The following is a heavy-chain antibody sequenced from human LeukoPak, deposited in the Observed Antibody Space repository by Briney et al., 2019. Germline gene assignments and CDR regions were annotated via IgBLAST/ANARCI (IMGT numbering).Heavy chain of an antibody. J-gene: IGHJ4*02. CDR3: ARDKVPAAIHYDY. Sequence: GGSLRLSCAASGFTFDDYGMSWVRQAPGRGLEWVSGINWNGGSKGYADSVKGRFTISRDNAKNSLYLQMNSLRAEDTALYYCARDKVPAAIHYDYWGQGTLVTVSS. V-gene: IGHV3-20*04. D-gene: IGHD2-2*02. CDR1: GFTFDDYG. CDR2: INWNGGSK.